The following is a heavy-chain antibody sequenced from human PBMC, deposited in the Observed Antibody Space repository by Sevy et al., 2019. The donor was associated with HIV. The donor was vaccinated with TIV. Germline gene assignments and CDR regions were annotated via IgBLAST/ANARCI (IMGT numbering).Heavy chain of an antibody. Sequence: GGSLRLSCAASGFSLNSFWMNWVRQTPGKGLDGVANINQNGSVTYYVDSVKGRFTISRDNSRNLLYLQMTSLRVEDTALYYCVRAVATNGSFWGQGTLVTVSS. CDR1: GFSLNSFW. V-gene: IGHV3-7*01. D-gene: IGHD2-15*01. CDR3: VRAVATNGSF. CDR2: INQNGSVT. J-gene: IGHJ4*02.